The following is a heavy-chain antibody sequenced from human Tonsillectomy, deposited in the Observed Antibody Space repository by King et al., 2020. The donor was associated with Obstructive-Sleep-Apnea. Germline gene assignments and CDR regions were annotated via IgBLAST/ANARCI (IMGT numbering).Heavy chain of an antibody. J-gene: IGHJ4*02. V-gene: IGHV3-30-3*01. CDR3: ARDDDQRGGSGGEFEY. D-gene: IGHD3-10*01. Sequence: VQLVESGGGVVQPGRSLRLSCTGSGFTFRSYAMHWVRQAPGKGLEWVAIISYDGSNKFYADSVKGRLTISRDNSKNTLYLQMNSLRPEDTAVYYCARDDDQRGGSGGEFEYWGQGTLVTVSS. CDR2: ISYDGSNK. CDR1: GFTFRSYA.